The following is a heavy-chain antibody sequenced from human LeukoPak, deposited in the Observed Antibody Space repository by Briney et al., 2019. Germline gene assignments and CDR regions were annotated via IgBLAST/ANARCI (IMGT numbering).Heavy chain of an antibody. CDR3: ARAGGYCGRISCPYYFDY. J-gene: IGHJ4*02. CDR2: MNPSSGNT. CDR1: GYTFTSYD. Sequence: ASVKVSCKASGYTFTSYDINWVRQATGQGLEWMGWMNPSSGNTGYAQKFQGRVTMTRNTSISTAYMELSSLRSEDTAGYYCARAGGYCGRISCPYYFDYWGQGSLVAVSS. D-gene: IGHD2-15*01. V-gene: IGHV1-8*01.